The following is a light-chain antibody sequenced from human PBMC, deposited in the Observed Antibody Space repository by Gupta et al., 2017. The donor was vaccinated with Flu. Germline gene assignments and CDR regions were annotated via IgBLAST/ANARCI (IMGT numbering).Light chain of an antibody. CDR1: QSITTY. Sequence: DIPMTQSPSSLSASVGDRVTITCRASQSITTYLNWYQQKPGKAPQLLIYAASSLQSGVPSRFSGSGSGTDFTLTISSLQPEDFATYYCQQSYGTPQITFGQGTRLEI. CDR3: QQSYGTPQIT. V-gene: IGKV1-39*01. CDR2: AAS. J-gene: IGKJ5*01.